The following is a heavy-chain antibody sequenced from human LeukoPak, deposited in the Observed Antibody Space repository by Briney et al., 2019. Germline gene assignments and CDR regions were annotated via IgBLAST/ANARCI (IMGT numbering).Heavy chain of an antibody. CDR3: ATDLSQYYYDSSGYYF. J-gene: IGHJ4*02. Sequence: ASVKVSCKVSGYTLTELSMHWVRQAPGKGLERMGGFDPEDGETIYAQKFQGRVTMTEDTSTDTAYMELSSLRSEDTAVYYCATDLSQYYYDSSGYYFWGQGTLVTVSS. CDR1: GYTLTELS. V-gene: IGHV1-24*01. CDR2: FDPEDGET. D-gene: IGHD3-22*01.